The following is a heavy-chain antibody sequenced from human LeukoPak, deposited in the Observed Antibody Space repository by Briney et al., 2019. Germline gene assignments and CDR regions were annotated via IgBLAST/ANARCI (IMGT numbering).Heavy chain of an antibody. Sequence: GGSLRLSCAASGFTFSTYGMQWVRQAPGKGLEWVAVLVGDGSKAHCADSVRGRFTVSRDNSKNTLYLQMNSLRAEDTAVYYCARDSIIGDNSLDFWGRGTLVTVSS. D-gene: IGHD7-27*01. CDR1: GFTFSTYG. J-gene: IGHJ4*02. CDR2: LVGDGSKA. CDR3: ARDSIIGDNSLDF. V-gene: IGHV3-33*05.